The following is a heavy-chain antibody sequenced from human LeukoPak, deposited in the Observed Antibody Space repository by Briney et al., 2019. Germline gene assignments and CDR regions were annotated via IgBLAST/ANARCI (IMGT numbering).Heavy chain of an antibody. D-gene: IGHD3-10*01. Sequence: GGPLRLPCKPSGFPFSNYVMSWARRAPGGGREGVSAITGSADDTYYADSVKGRFTISRDNSKNTLYLQMNSLRAEDTAVYYCAKASGASRLYYFDYWGQGTLVTVSS. CDR3: AKASGASRLYYFDY. V-gene: IGHV3-23*01. CDR1: GFPFSNYV. J-gene: IGHJ4*02. CDR2: ITGSADDT.